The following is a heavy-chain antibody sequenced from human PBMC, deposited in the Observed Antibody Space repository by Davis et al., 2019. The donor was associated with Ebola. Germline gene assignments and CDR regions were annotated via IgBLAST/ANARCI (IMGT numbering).Heavy chain of an antibody. V-gene: IGHV4-4*07. CDR2: LYTRGTT. J-gene: IGHJ3*02. CDR3: VRGRGNTAFDI. CDR1: GGSINTNY. D-gene: IGHD2/OR15-2a*01. Sequence: PGGSLRLSCTVSGGSINTNYWSWIRRSAGKGLEWIGRLYTRGTTTYAPSLKSRVTMSADTSNNQLSLRLSSVTAADTAVYYCVRGRGNTAFDIWGQGTMVTVSS.